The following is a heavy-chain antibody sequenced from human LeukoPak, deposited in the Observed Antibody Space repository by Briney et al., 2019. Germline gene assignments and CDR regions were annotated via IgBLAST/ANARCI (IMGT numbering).Heavy chain of an antibody. J-gene: IGHJ3*02. CDR3: AMGKCGCDCYPHDGGDI. CDR2: IIPILGIA. CDR1: GGTFSSYA. D-gene: IGHD2-21*02. Sequence: SVKVSCKASGGTFSSYAISWVRQAPGQGLEWMGRIIPILGIANYAQKFQGRVTITADKSTSTAYMELSSLRSEDTAVYYCAMGKCGCDCYPHDGGDIVDKLKMGPVSS. V-gene: IGHV1-69*04.